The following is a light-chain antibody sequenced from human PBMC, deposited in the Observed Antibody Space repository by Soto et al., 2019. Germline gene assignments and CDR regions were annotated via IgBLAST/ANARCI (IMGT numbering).Light chain of an antibody. CDR2: GAS. J-gene: IGKJ1*01. CDR1: QSVRSN. CDR3: QQYNNWPPWT. V-gene: IGKV3-15*01. Sequence: EIVMTQSPATLSVSPGERATLSCRASQSVRSNLAWYQQKPGQAPRLLIYGASTRATGIPARFSGSGSGTEFTLTIRSLQSEDFAVYYCQQYNNWPPWTFGQGTKVEIK.